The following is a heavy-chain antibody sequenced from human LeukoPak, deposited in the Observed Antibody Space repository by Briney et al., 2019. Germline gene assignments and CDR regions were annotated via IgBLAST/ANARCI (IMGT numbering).Heavy chain of an antibody. CDR3: ARDGWESGDY. V-gene: IGHV4-39*07. Sequence: TSETLSLTCTVSGGSISGSSYYWGWIRQAPGKGLEWIGSIYYSGITHYNASLKSRVTISVDMSTNQFSLRLSSVTAADTAVYYCARDGWESGDYWGQGTLVTVSS. D-gene: IGHD1-26*01. CDR2: IYYSGIT. J-gene: IGHJ4*02. CDR1: GGSISGSSYY.